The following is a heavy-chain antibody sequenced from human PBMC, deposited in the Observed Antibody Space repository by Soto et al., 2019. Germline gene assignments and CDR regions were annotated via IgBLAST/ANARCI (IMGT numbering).Heavy chain of an antibody. CDR2: INSDGSNT. V-gene: IGHV3-74*01. Sequence: EVQLVESGGGLVQPGGSLRLSCAASGFTFCSYWMHWVRQAPGEGLVWVSRINSDGSNTIYAESVNGRFTTSRYNAKNTLFLQMNSLRGEDTVVYYCARHVAVATISWGTYGMDVWGQGTTVTVSS. D-gene: IGHD5-12*01. J-gene: IGHJ6*02. CDR3: ARHVAVATISWGTYGMDV. CDR1: GFTFCSYW.